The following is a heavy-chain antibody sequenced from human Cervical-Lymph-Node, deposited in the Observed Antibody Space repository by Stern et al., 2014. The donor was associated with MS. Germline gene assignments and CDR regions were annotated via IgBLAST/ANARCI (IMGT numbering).Heavy chain of an antibody. D-gene: IGHD2-15*01. V-gene: IGHV3-30*01. CDR1: GFTFSSYA. CDR3: AREFESVVAATQSLDY. J-gene: IGHJ4*02. CDR2: ISYDGSNK. Sequence: VQLVESGGGVVQPGRSLRLSCAASGFTFSSYAMHWVRQVPGKGLEWVAVISYDGSNKYYADSVKGRFTISRDNSKNTLYLRMNSLRAEDTAVYYCAREFESVVAATQSLDYWGQGTLVTVSS.